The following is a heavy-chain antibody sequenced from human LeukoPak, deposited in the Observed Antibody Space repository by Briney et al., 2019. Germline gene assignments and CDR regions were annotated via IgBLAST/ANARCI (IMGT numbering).Heavy chain of an antibody. J-gene: IGHJ4*02. CDR2: IYYTGST. V-gene: IGHV4-59*01. CDR1: GGSISSYY. CDR3: ARDSGSGTYY. Sequence: SETLSLTCTVSGGSISSYYWSWIRQPPGEGLEWIGHIYYTGSTNYNPSLKSRVTMSIDTSKNQFSLQLSSVTAADTAVYYCARDSGSGTYYWGQGTLVTVSS. D-gene: IGHD6-19*01.